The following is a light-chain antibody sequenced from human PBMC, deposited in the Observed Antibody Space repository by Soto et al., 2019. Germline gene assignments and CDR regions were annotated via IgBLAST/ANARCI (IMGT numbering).Light chain of an antibody. CDR1: SSDVGGYNY. CDR3: SSYAGNNLLV. V-gene: IGLV2-8*01. J-gene: IGLJ2*01. Sequence: QSVLTQPPSASGSPGQSVTISCTGTSSDVGGYNYVSWYQQHPAKAPSLMIYEVNKRPSGVPYRFSGSKSGNTASLTVSGLQADDEAVYYGSSYAGNNLLVFGGGTKLTVL. CDR2: EVN.